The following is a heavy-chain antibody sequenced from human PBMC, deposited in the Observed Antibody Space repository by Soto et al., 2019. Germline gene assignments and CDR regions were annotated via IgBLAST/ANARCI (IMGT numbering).Heavy chain of an antibody. CDR1: GYTFTSYY. Sequence: ASVKVSCKASGYTFTSYYMHWVRQAPGQGLEWMGIINPSGGSTSYAQKLQGRVTMTRDTSTSTVYMELSSLRSEDTAVYYCAGTGNGELWYFDLWGRGTMLTVSS. D-gene: IGHD1-1*01. J-gene: IGHJ2*01. CDR3: AGTGNGELWYFDL. CDR2: INPSGGST. V-gene: IGHV1-46*01.